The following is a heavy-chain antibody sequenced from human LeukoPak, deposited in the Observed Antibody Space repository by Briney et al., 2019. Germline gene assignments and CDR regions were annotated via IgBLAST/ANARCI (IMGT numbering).Heavy chain of an antibody. CDR3: ASAVRYFDWLPGDY. Sequence: ASVKVSCKASGYTFTGYYIHWVRQAPGQGLEWMGWINPNSGGTNYAQKFQGKVTMTRDTSISTAYMELSRLRSDDTAVYYCASAVRYFDWLPGDYWGQGTLVTVSS. V-gene: IGHV1-2*02. CDR1: GYTFTGYY. D-gene: IGHD3-9*01. J-gene: IGHJ4*02. CDR2: INPNSGGT.